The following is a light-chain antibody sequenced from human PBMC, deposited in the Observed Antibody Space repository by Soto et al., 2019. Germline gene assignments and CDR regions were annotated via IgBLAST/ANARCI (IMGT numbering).Light chain of an antibody. V-gene: IGKV3-11*01. CDR2: DTF. CDR1: QSVNSY. Sequence: EIVLTQSPATLSLSPGERATLSCTASQSVNSYLAWYQHRPGQAPRLLIYDTFNRATGVPARFSGSGSGTDCALTISSLEPEDFAVYYCQHRTSRYTFGQGTKMETK. J-gene: IGKJ2*01. CDR3: QHRTSRYT.